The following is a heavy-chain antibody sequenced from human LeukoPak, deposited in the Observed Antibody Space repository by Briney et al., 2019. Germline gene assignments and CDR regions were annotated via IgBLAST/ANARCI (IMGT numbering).Heavy chain of an antibody. V-gene: IGHV3-21*01. Sequence: GGSLRLSCAASGFTFSSYSMNWVRQAPGKGLEWVTSISSSSSYIYYADSVKGRFTISRDNAKNSLYLQMNSLRAEDTAVYYCARDSIAAAGGDAFDIWGQGTMVTVSS. CDR1: GFTFSSYS. J-gene: IGHJ3*02. CDR2: ISSSSSYI. CDR3: ARDSIAAAGGDAFDI. D-gene: IGHD6-13*01.